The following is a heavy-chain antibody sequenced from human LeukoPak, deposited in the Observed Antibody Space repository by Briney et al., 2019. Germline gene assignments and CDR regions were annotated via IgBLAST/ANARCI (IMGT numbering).Heavy chain of an antibody. CDR2: IYYSGST. CDR3: ARSRYSSGWFDAEYFQH. V-gene: IGHV4-59*01. J-gene: IGHJ1*01. CDR1: GGSFSGYY. Sequence: SETLSLTCAVYGGSFSGYYWNWIRQPPGKGLEWIGYIYYSGSTNYNPSLKSRVTISVDTSKNQFSLKLSSVTAADTAVYYCARSRYSSGWFDAEYFQHWGQGTLVTVSS. D-gene: IGHD6-19*01.